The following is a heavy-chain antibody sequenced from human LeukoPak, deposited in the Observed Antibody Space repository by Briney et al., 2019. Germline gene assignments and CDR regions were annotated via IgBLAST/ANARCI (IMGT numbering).Heavy chain of an antibody. CDR3: ARANYGSGSYTIWFDP. CDR2: IYTSGST. Sequence: PSQTLSLTCTVSGGSISSGSYYWSWIRQPAGKGLEWIGRIYTSGSTSYNPSLKSRVTISVDTSKNQFSLKLSSVTAADTAVYYCARANYGSGSYTIWFDPWGQGTLVTVSS. D-gene: IGHD3-10*01. J-gene: IGHJ5*02. CDR1: GGSISSGSYY. V-gene: IGHV4-61*02.